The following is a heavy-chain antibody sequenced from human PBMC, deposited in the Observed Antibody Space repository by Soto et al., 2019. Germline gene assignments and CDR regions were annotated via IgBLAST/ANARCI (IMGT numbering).Heavy chain of an antibody. Sequence: QITLKESGPTLVKPTQTLTLTCTFSGFSLSTSGMGVGWVRQPPGKALERLALIYWDDDKRYSPSLKSRLTITKDTSKNQVVLIMTNMDPMDTGTYYCVRGGYDSSGYYYWFDPWGQGTLVTVSS. J-gene: IGHJ5*02. D-gene: IGHD3-22*01. CDR3: VRGGYDSSGYYYWFDP. V-gene: IGHV2-5*04. CDR1: GFSLSTSGMG. CDR2: IYWDDDK.